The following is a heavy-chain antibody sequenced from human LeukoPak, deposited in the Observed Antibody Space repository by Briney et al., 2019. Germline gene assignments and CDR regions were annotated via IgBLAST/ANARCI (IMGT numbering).Heavy chain of an antibody. D-gene: IGHD3-22*01. V-gene: IGHV4-39*01. CDR2: IYYSGST. CDR3: ACTMIVVKTGFDY. Sequence: SETLSLTCTVSGGSISSSSYYWGWIRQPPGKGLEWIGSIYYSGSTYYNPSLKSRVTISVDTSKNQFSLKLSSVTAADTAVYYCACTMIVVKTGFDYWGQGTLVTVSS. CDR1: GGSISSSSYY. J-gene: IGHJ4*02.